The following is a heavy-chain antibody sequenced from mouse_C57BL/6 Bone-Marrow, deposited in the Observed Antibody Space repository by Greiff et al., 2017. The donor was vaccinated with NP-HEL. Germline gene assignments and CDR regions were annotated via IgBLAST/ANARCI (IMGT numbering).Heavy chain of an antibody. CDR3: ARYYDGSRRAPYTMDY. J-gene: IGHJ4*01. Sequence: QVQLQQPGAELVRPGTSVKLSCKASGYTFTSYWMHWVKQRPGQGLEWIGVIDPSDSYTNYNQKFKGKATLTVDTSSSTAYMQLSSLTSEDSAVYYCARYYDGSRRAPYTMDYWGQGTSVTVSS. V-gene: IGHV1-59*01. D-gene: IGHD1-1*01. CDR2: IDPSDSYT. CDR1: GYTFTSYW.